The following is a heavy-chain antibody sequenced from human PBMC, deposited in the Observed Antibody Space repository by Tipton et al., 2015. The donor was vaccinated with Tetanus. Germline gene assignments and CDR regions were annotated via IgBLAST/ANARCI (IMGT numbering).Heavy chain of an antibody. J-gene: IGHJ2*01. CDR3: ARGGSYSYGPRGFDL. CDR1: GGPLRSGDHY. CDR2: INHSGST. V-gene: IGHV4-34*01. Sequence: TLSLTCTVSGGPLRSGDHYWSWIRQSPGKGLEWIGEINHSGSTTYSPSFKSRVTISVDTPKNQFSLKLTSLTVADTAVYYCARGGSYSYGPRGFDLWGRGTLVTVSS. D-gene: IGHD5-18*01.